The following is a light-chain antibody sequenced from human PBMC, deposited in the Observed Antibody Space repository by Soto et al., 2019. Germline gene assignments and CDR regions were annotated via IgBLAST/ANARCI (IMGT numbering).Light chain of an antibody. J-gene: IGLJ3*02. V-gene: IGLV1-44*01. CDR3: AVWDGSLNGWV. CDR2: SNN. Sequence: QSALAQPPSASGTPGQRVTISCSGGSSNIGRDVVSWYQHFPGTAPKVLIYSNNQRPSGVPDRFSGSKSGTSASLAISGLQSEDEADYYCAVWDGSLNGWVFGGGTKLTVL. CDR1: SSNIGRDV.